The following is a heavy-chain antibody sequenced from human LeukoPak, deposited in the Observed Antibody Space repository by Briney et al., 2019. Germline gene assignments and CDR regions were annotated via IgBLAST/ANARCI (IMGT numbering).Heavy chain of an antibody. D-gene: IGHD4/OR15-4a*01. Sequence: PGGSLRLPCAASRFTFTNAWMNWVRQAPGKGLEWVGRIKSKGDGETTDYAAPVKGRFTISRDDSNNMVYLQMNSLKIEDTAVYYCAIDEPNYAPYDFDYWGQGTLVTVSS. CDR2: IKSKGDGETT. J-gene: IGHJ4*02. V-gene: IGHV3-15*01. CDR1: RFTFTNAW. CDR3: AIDEPNYAPYDFDY.